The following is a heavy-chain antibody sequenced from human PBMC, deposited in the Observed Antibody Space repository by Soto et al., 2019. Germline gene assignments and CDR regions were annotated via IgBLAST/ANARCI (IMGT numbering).Heavy chain of an antibody. V-gene: IGHV3-21*01. J-gene: IGHJ4*02. CDR3: ARYQPGYSYGYELGY. Sequence: EVQLVESGGGLVKPGGSLRLSCAASGFTFSSYSMNWVRQAPGKGLEWVSSISSSSSYIYYADSVKGRFTISRDNAKNSLYLQMNSLRAEDTAVYYCARYQPGYSYGYELGYWGQGTLVTVSS. D-gene: IGHD5-18*01. CDR2: ISSSSSYI. CDR1: GFTFSSYS.